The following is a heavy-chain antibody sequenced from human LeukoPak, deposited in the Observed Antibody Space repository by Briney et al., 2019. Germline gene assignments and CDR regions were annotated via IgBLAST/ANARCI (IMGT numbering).Heavy chain of an antibody. V-gene: IGHV3-33*08. J-gene: IGHJ6*02. CDR2: IWYDGSHK. CDR3: AREKANPGPPYYYYYGMDV. CDR1: GFTFSSYA. Sequence: GGSLRLSCAASGFTFSSYAMSWVRQAPGKGLEWVAVIWYDGSHKYYADSVKGRFTISRDNSKNTLYLQMNSLRAEDTAVYYCAREKANPGPPYYYYYGMDVWGQGTTVTVSS. D-gene: IGHD1-26*01.